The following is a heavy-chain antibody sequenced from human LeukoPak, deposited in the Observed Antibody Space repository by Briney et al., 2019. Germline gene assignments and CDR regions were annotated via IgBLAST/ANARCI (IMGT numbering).Heavy chain of an antibody. V-gene: IGHV4-59*05. CDR1: GGSISSYY. CDR3: ARHSEHIVVVPAAIDDAFDI. CDR2: IYYSGST. J-gene: IGHJ3*02. D-gene: IGHD2-2*02. Sequence: SETLSLTCTVSGGSISSYYWSWIRQPPGKGLEWIGSIYYSGSTYYNPSLESRVTISVDTSKNQFSLKLSSVTAADTAVYYCARHSEHIVVVPAAIDDAFDIWGQGTMVTVSS.